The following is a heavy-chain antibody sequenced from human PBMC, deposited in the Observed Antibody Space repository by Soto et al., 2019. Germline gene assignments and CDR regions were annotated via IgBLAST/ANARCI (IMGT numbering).Heavy chain of an antibody. V-gene: IGHV4-30-4*01. Sequence: SETLSLTCTVSGGSISSGDYYLSWIRQPPGRGLEWIGYIYYSGSTYYNPSLKSRVTISVDTSKNQFSLKLSSVTAADTAVYYCARVLDSSSWIDYWGQGTLVTVSS. CDR1: GGSISSGDYY. J-gene: IGHJ4*02. CDR2: IYYSGST. CDR3: ARVLDSSSWIDY. D-gene: IGHD6-13*01.